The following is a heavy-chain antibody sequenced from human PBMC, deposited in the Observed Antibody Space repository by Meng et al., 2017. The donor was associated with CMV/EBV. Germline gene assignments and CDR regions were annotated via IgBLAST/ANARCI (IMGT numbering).Heavy chain of an antibody. J-gene: IGHJ6*02. V-gene: IGHV3-30*04. Sequence: SLNISCAASGFTFNTYVMYWVRQAPGKGLEWVAVISYDGSNKYTADSVKGRLTISRDNSKNNLYLQMNILTVEDTAVYYCVRDQGGESMIAVLIERFGVDVWGQGATVTVSS. D-gene: IGHD3-22*01. CDR3: VRDQGGESMIAVLIERFGVDV. CDR1: GFTFNTYV. CDR2: ISYDGSNK.